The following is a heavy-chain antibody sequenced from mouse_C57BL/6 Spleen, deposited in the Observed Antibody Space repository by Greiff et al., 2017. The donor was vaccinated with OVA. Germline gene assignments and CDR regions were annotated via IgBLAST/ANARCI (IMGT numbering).Heavy chain of an antibody. CDR2: ISSGSSTI. CDR3: ARPYYYGSSYLSYWYFDV. CDR1: GFTFSDYG. V-gene: IGHV5-17*01. Sequence: EVKLVESGGGLVKPGGSLKLSCAASGFTFSDYGMHWVRQAPEKGLEWVAYISSGSSTIYYADTVKGRFTISRDNAKNTLFLQMTSLRSEDTAMYYCARPYYYGSSYLSYWYFDVGGTGTTVTVSS. J-gene: IGHJ1*03. D-gene: IGHD1-1*01.